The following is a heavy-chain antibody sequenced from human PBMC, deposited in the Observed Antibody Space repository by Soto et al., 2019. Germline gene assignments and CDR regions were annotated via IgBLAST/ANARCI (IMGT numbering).Heavy chain of an antibody. CDR2: ISYDESNK. CDR1: GFTFSSYG. Sequence: GGSLRLSCAASGFTFSSYGMHWVRQAPGKGLEWVAFISYDESNKYYADSVKGRFTISRDNSKNTLYLQMNSLRAEDTAVYYCAKDLRGLAAAGLFDYWGQGTLVTVSS. V-gene: IGHV3-30*18. CDR3: AKDLRGLAAAGLFDY. J-gene: IGHJ4*02. D-gene: IGHD6-13*01.